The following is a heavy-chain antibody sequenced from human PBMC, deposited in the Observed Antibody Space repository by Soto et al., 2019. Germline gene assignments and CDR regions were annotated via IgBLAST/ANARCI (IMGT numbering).Heavy chain of an antibody. CDR2: ISGGGGST. V-gene: IGHV3-23*01. Sequence: EVQLLESGGGLVQPGGSLRLSCGASGFTLSSYAMSWVRQAPGKGLEWVSTISGGGGSTYYADSVKGRFTISRDNSKNTLYLHMNSLRGEDTAVYYCAKDREVVGAIPFDYWGQGNLVTVAS. J-gene: IGHJ4*02. D-gene: IGHD1-26*01. CDR3: AKDREVVGAIPFDY. CDR1: GFTLSSYA.